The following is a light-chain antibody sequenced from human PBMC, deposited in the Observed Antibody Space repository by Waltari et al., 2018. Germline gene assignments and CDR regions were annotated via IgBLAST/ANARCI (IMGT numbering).Light chain of an antibody. J-gene: IGKJ2*01. CDR3: QQTFSIPRSS. Sequence: DIQMTQSPSSLSASVGDRVTITCRATQSINNYLNWYQHKPGRAPKLLLYAASSLQSRVPSRFTGSGSGTHFTLTITSLQPEDFATYYCQQTFSIPRSSFGQGTKLEIK. CDR1: QSINNY. V-gene: IGKV1-39*01. CDR2: AAS.